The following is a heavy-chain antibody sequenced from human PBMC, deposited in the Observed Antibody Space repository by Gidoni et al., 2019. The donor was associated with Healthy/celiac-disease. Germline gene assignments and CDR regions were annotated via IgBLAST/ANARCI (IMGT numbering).Heavy chain of an antibody. J-gene: IGHJ3*02. V-gene: IGHV3-30*04. Sequence: VQLVESGGGVVQPGRSLRLSCAASGFTFSSYAMHWVRQAPGKGLEWVAVISDDGSNKYYADSVKGRFTISRDNSKNTLYLQMNSLRAEDTAVYYCARDETYYYDSSGYLIWGQGTMVTVSS. CDR3: ARDETYYYDSSGYLI. D-gene: IGHD3-22*01. CDR1: GFTFSSYA. CDR2: ISDDGSNK.